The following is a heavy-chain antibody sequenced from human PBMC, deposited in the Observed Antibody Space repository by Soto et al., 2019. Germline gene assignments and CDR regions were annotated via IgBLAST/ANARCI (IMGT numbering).Heavy chain of an antibody. V-gene: IGHV3-15*07. D-gene: IGHD3-3*01. CDR1: GFPFSNAW. CDR2: IKSKTDGGTT. J-gene: IGHJ6*02. CDR3: TTDWATYYDFWSEIGGMDV. Sequence: GGSLRLSCAASGFPFSNAWMNWVRQAPGKGLEWVGRIKSKTDGGTTDYAAPVKGRFTISRDDSKNTLYLQMNSLKTEDTAVYYCTTDWATYYDFWSEIGGMDVWGQGTTVTVSS.